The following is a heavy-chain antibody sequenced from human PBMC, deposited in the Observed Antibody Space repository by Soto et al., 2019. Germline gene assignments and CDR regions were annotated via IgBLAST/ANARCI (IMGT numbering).Heavy chain of an antibody. CDR3: VMVDNYVTPTPQDV. CDR2: ISPYTGNT. V-gene: IGHV1-18*01. CDR1: GYVFVNYG. Sequence: ASVKVSCKASGYVFVNYGIAWVRQAPGQGLEWMGWISPYTGNTHSASKVQGRLTMTTDTSTSTAYMDLGSLTSDDTAVYYCVMVDNYVTPTPQDVWGQGTTVTVSS. J-gene: IGHJ6*02. D-gene: IGHD3-16*01.